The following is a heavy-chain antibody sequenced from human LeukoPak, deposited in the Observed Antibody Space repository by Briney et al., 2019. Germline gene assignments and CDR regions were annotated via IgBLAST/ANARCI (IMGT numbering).Heavy chain of an antibody. Sequence: TGGSLRLSCAASGFTFSSYGMHWVRQAPGKGLEWVAVISYDGSNKYYADSVKGRFTISRDNSKNTVYLQMNSLRAEDTAVYYCARKKKGQQLVGVYFDYWGQGTLVTVSS. J-gene: IGHJ4*02. CDR3: ARKKKGQQLVGVYFDY. V-gene: IGHV3-30*19. D-gene: IGHD6-13*01. CDR1: GFTFSSYG. CDR2: ISYDGSNK.